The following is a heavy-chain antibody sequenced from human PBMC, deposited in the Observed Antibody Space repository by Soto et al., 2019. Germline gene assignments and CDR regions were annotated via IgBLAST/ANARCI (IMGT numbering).Heavy chain of an antibody. J-gene: IGHJ4*02. CDR3: ARGMTTVTTFDY. CDR2: IYYSGST. D-gene: IGHD4-17*01. Sequence: SETLSLTCTVSGGSISSSSYYWGWIRQPPGKGLEWIGSIYYSGSTYYNPSLKSRVTISVDTSKNQFSLKLSSVSAADTAFYYCARGMTTVTTFDYWGQGTLVTVSS. V-gene: IGHV4-39*07. CDR1: GGSISSSSYY.